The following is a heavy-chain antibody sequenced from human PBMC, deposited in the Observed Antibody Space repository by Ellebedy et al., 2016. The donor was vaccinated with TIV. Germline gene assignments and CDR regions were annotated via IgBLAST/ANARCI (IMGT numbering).Heavy chain of an antibody. CDR1: GFTFSTYW. CDR3: VGGLAAGY. Sequence: PGGSLRLSCVASGFTFSTYWINWVRQAPGKGLEWVANINQDGSVKHYMDSLKGRFTISRDNAKNSLYLQMNSLRVEDTAVYHCVGGLAAGYWGQGILVTVSS. D-gene: IGHD6-13*01. J-gene: IGHJ4*02. CDR2: INQDGSVK. V-gene: IGHV3-7*04.